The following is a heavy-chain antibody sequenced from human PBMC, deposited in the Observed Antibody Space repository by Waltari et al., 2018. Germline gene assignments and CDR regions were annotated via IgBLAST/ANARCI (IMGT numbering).Heavy chain of an antibody. D-gene: IGHD3-3*01. Sequence: QLQLQESGPGLVKPSEPLSLTCTVSGGSISSSSYYWGWIRPPPGKGLGWIGSIYYSGSTYYNPSLKSRVTISVDTSKNQFSLKLSSVTAADTAVYYCARHSRITIFGVVRNYYYYMDVWGKGTTVTVSS. J-gene: IGHJ6*03. CDR3: ARHSRITIFGVVRNYYYYMDV. CDR1: GGSISSSSYY. V-gene: IGHV4-39*01. CDR2: IYYSGST.